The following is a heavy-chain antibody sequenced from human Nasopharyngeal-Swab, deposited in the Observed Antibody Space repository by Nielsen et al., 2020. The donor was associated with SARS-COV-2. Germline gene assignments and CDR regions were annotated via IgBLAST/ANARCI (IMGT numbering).Heavy chain of an antibody. J-gene: IGHJ4*02. D-gene: IGHD4-23*01. CDR3: TTLSGYPGGY. V-gene: IGHV3-15*01. CDR1: VFTFSNAW. CDR2: IKSKTDGGTT. Sequence: GSLKISRAASVFTFSNAWMSCVRQAPGKGLEWVGRIKSKTDGGTTDYAAPVKGRFTISRDDSKNTLYLQMNRLKTEDTAVYYCTTLSGYPGGYWGQGTLVTVA.